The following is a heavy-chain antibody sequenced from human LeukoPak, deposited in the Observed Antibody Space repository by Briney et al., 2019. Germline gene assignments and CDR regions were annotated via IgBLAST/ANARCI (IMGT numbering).Heavy chain of an antibody. CDR3: ARDNLKIGYDYVPYYYYGMDV. CDR2: ISSSSSYI. J-gene: IGHJ6*02. Sequence: GGSQRLSCAASGFTFSSYSMNWVRQAPGKGLEWVSSISSSSSYIYYADSVKGRFTISRDNAKNSLYLQMNSLRAEDTAVYYCARDNLKIGYDYVPYYYYGMDVWGQGTTVTVSS. D-gene: IGHD5-12*01. CDR1: GFTFSSYS. V-gene: IGHV3-21*01.